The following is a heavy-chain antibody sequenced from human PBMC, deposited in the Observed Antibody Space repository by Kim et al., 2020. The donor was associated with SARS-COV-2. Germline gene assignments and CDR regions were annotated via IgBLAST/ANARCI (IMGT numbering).Heavy chain of an antibody. J-gene: IGHJ3*02. V-gene: IGHV1-2*02. CDR1: GYTFTGYY. CDR3: ARDFPPDGYNAMGGDAFDI. D-gene: IGHD5-12*01. CDR2: INPNSGGT. Sequence: ASVKVSCKASGYTFTGYYMHWVRQAPGQGLEWMGWINPNSGGTNYAQKFQGRVTMTRDTSISTAYMELSRLRSDDTAVYYCARDFPPDGYNAMGGDAFDIWGQGTMVTVSS.